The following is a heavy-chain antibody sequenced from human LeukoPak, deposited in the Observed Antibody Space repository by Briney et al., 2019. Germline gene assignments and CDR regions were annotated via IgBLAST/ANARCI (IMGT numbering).Heavy chain of an antibody. CDR2: FSSSGDIT. V-gene: IGHV3-23*01. J-gene: IGHJ5*02. Sequence: PGGSLRLSCAASGFTFSTYDISWVRQAPGQGLEWVSTFSSSGDITYYANSVKGRFTISRDSSKNTMYLQMNSLRVEDTAMYYCGRDVGPWGQGTLVTVSS. CDR3: GRDVGP. CDR1: GFTFSTYD.